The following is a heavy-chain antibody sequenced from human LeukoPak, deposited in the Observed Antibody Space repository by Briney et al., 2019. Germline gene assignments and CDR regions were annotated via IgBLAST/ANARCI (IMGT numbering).Heavy chain of an antibody. CDR3: AELGITMIGGV. CDR2: ISSSSSTI. Sequence: GGSLRLSCAASGFTFSSYSMNWVRQAPGKGLEWVSYISSSSSTIYYADSVKGRFTISRDNAKNSLYLQMNSLRAEDTAVYYCAELGITMIGGVWGKRTTVTISS. CDR1: GFTFSSYS. V-gene: IGHV3-48*04. D-gene: IGHD3-10*02. J-gene: IGHJ6*04.